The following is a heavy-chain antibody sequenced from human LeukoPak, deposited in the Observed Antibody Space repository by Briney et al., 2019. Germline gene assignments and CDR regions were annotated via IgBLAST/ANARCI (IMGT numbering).Heavy chain of an antibody. Sequence: SVKVSCKASGGTFSSYVISWVRQAPGQGLEWMGGIIPIFGTANYAQKFQGRVTITADESTSTAYMELSSLRSEDTAVYYCARSRENYYDSSEIPNWFDPWGQGTLVTVPS. V-gene: IGHV1-69*13. CDR3: ARSRENYYDSSEIPNWFDP. J-gene: IGHJ5*02. CDR2: IIPIFGTA. CDR1: GGTFSSYV. D-gene: IGHD3-22*01.